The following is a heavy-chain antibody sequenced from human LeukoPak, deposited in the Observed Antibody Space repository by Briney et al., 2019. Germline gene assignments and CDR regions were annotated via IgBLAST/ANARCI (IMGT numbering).Heavy chain of an antibody. CDR2: IIYDGSNK. CDR1: GFDFSSYA. D-gene: IGHD3-10*01. V-gene: IGHV3-30-3*01. Sequence: GGSLRLSCAASGFDFSSYAMHWVRQAPGKGLEWMAVIIYDGSNKYYADSVKGRFTISRDNSKNTLHLQMNSLRAEDTAVYYCARDNPPPDYYGSGSYSYYFDYWGQGTLVTVSS. J-gene: IGHJ4*02. CDR3: ARDNPPPDYYGSGSYSYYFDY.